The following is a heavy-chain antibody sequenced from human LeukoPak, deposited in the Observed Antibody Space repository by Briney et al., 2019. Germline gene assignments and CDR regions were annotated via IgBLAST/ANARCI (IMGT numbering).Heavy chain of an antibody. CDR2: IKRETEGGTT. CDR3: TTVGVY. CDR1: GLTFSNTW. V-gene: IGHV3-15*01. Sequence: QAGGSLRLSCAASGLTFSNTWMSWVRQAPGKGLEWVGHIKRETEGGTTDYAAPVKGRFTISRDDSKNTLYLQMNSLKTEDTAVYYCTTVGVYWGQGTLVTVSS. D-gene: IGHD3-10*01. J-gene: IGHJ4*02.